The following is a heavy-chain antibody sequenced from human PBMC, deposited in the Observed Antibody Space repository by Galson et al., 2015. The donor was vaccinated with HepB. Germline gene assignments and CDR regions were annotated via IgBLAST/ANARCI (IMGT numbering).Heavy chain of an antibody. CDR1: GFTFSNYA. D-gene: IGHD5-24*01. Sequence: SLRLSCAASGFTFSNYAMHWVRQAPGKGLEWVALLSYDGSNKYYEDSLKGRFTISIDKSKNTFYIQMNNMRCEDTALYYCASLETRGMATIPFDYWGQGTLVTVSS. CDR2: LSYDGSNK. CDR3: ASLETRGMATIPFDY. V-gene: IGHV3-30-3*02. J-gene: IGHJ4*02.